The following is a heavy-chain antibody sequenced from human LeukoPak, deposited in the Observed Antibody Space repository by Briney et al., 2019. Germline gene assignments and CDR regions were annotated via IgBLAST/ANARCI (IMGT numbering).Heavy chain of an antibody. CDR2: MNPNSGNT. V-gene: IGHV1-8*01. Sequence: GASVKVSCKASGYTFTSYDINWVRQATGQGLEWMGWMNPNSGNTGYAQKFQGRVTMTRNTSISTAYMELSSLRSEDTAVYYCARGVQGPLGDWFDPWAREPWSPSPQ. CDR1: GYTFTSYD. J-gene: IGHJ5*02. CDR3: ARGVQGPLGDWFDP. D-gene: IGHD1-1*01.